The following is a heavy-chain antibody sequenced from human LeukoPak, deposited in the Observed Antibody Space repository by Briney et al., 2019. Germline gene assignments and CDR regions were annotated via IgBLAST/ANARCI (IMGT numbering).Heavy chain of an antibody. D-gene: IGHD1-7*01. V-gene: IGHV4-38-2*02. Sequence: SETLSLTCTVSGYSISSGYYWGWIRQPPGKGLEWIGSIYHSGSTYYNPSLKSRVTISVDTSKNQFSLKLSSVTAADTAVYYCARAELELRWFDPWGQGTLVTVSS. J-gene: IGHJ5*02. CDR3: ARAELELRWFDP. CDR1: GYSISSGYY. CDR2: IYHSGST.